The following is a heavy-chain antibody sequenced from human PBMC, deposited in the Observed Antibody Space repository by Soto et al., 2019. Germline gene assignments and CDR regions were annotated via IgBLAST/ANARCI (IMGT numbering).Heavy chain of an antibody. CDR1: GFTFDDYP. J-gene: IGHJ3*02. D-gene: IGHD3-3*01. CDR3: VKDGLTSIFGQVYDGVGI. V-gene: IGHV3-9*01. CDR2: ISWNSGIL. Sequence: EVQLVESGGDLVQPGRSLRLSCAASGFTFDDYPMHWVRQAPGKGLEWVSGISWNSGILGYADSVRGRFSISRDNAKKSLYLQMNGLRPEDTALYFCVKDGLTSIFGQVYDGVGIWGRGTMVTVSS.